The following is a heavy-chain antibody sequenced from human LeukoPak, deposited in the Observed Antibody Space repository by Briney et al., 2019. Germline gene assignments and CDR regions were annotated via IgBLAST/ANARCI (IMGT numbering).Heavy chain of an antibody. J-gene: IGHJ4*02. V-gene: IGHV1-2*06. CDR1: GYTFTGYY. CDR3: ARAKVGATPFDY. CDR2: INPNSGGT. Sequence: GASVKVSCKASGYTFTGYYMHWVRQAPGQGLEWMGRINPNSGGTNYAKKFQGRVTMTRDTSISTAYMELSRLRSDDTAVYYCARAKVGATPFDYWGQGTLVTVSS. D-gene: IGHD1-26*01.